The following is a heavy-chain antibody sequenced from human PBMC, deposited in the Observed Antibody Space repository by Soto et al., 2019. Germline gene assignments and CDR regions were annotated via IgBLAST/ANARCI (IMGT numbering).Heavy chain of an antibody. D-gene: IGHD2-2*01. J-gene: IGHJ5*02. V-gene: IGHV1-2*02. CDR2: INPNTGDT. CDR3: ARVQVPAAKAVGFDP. CDR1: GYTFTAYY. Sequence: GASVKVSCKASGYTFTAYYIYWVRKSPGQGLEWLGWINPNTGDTNYAQKFQGRVTVTRDASISTSYMELSSLRSDDTAVYYCARVQVPAAKAVGFDPWGQGTLVTVSS.